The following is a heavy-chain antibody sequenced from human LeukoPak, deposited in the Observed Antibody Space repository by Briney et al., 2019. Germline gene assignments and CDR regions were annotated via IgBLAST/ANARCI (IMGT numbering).Heavy chain of an antibody. J-gene: IGHJ4*02. CDR1: GFTFSRYA. CDR3: ARDTFQPGLIDS. CDR2: INTDSSDI. Sequence: GGSLRLSCAASGFTFSRYAMNWVRQAPGKGLEWVSYINTDSSDIHDADSVKGRFTISRDNARNTLYLQLRSLRAEDSGVYYCARDTFQPGLIDSWGQGTLVTVSS. D-gene: IGHD2-2*01. V-gene: IGHV3-21*05.